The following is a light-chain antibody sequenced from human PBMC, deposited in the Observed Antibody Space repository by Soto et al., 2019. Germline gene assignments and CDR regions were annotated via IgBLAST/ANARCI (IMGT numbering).Light chain of an antibody. CDR3: GTWDTSLSAVV. Sequence: QSVLTQPPSVSAAPGQKVTISCSGSISNIGRNYVSWYQQLPGTAPKLLIHDNNMRPSGIPDRFSGSRSGTSATLGITGLQTGDEADYYCGTWDTSLSAVVFGGGTKLTVL. CDR1: ISNIGRNY. CDR2: DNN. V-gene: IGLV1-51*01. J-gene: IGLJ2*01.